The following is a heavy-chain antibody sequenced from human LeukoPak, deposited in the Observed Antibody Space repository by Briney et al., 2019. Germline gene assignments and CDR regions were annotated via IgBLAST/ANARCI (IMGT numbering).Heavy chain of an antibody. V-gene: IGHV4-31*03. Sequence: PSETLSLTCTVSGGSISSGGYYWSWIRQHPGKGLEWIGYIYYSGSTYYNPSLKSRVTISVDTSKDQFSLKLSSVTAADTAVYYCARTHVSTGSDYRGQGTLVTVSS. J-gene: IGHJ4*02. D-gene: IGHD1-1*01. CDR1: GGSISSGGYY. CDR2: IYYSGST. CDR3: ARTHVSTGSDY.